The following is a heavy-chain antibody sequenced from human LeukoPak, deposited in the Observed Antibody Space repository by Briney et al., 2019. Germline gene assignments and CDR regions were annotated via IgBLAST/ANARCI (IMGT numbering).Heavy chain of an antibody. Sequence: ASVKVSCKASGGTFSSYAISWVRQAPGQGLEWMGGIIPIFGTANYAQKFQGRVTMTEDTSTDTAYMELSSLRSEDTAVYYCATTTVKPSWGQGTLVTVSS. D-gene: IGHD4-17*01. V-gene: IGHV1-69*06. CDR2: IIPIFGTA. CDR1: GGTFSSYA. CDR3: ATTTVKPS. J-gene: IGHJ4*02.